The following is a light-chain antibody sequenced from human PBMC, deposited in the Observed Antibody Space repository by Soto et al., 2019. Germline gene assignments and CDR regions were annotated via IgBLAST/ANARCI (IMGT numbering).Light chain of an antibody. CDR3: QQYGSSPRT. Sequence: EIVLKQPPGTLSLSPGERPTLSSRDSQSVSRKYLAWYQHKPGQAPRLXIYGASRGETGIGDRFTGSGAGTDFTRTISRLEHEDFAVAYCQQYGSSPRTFGQGTKVDIK. V-gene: IGKV3-20*01. CDR1: QSVSRKY. J-gene: IGKJ1*01. CDR2: GAS.